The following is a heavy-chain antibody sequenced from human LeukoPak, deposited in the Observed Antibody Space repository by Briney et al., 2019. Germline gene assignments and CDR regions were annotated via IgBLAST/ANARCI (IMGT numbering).Heavy chain of an antibody. J-gene: IGHJ6*02. CDR2: IIPILGIA. CDR1: GGTFSSYA. V-gene: IGHV1-69*04. D-gene: IGHD3-3*01. Sequence: SVKVSCKASGGTFSSYAISWVRQAPGQGLEWMGRIIPILGIANYAQKFQGRVTITADKSTSTAYMELSSLRSEDTAVYYCARTEESYDFWSGYDDYYGMDVWGQGTTVTVSS. CDR3: ARTEESYDFWSGYDDYYGMDV.